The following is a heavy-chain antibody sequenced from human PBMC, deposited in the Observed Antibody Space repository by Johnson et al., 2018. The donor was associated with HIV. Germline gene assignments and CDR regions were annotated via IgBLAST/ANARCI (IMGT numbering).Heavy chain of an antibody. J-gene: IGHJ3*02. CDR2: ISSRGSTI. CDR3: ARGKDMAGTGAFDI. Sequence: QVQLVESGGGVVQPGRSLRLSCAASGFTFSDYCMSWIRQAPGKGLEWVSYISSRGSTIYYLDSVKGRFTISRDNASHLLFIQMNSLRAEDTAVYFCARGKDMAGTGAFDIWGQGTMVTVSS. V-gene: IGHV3-11*04. D-gene: IGHD6-19*01. CDR1: GFTFSDYC.